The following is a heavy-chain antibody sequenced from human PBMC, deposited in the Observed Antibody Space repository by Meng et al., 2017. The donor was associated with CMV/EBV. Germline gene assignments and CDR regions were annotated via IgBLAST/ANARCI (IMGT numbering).Heavy chain of an antibody. CDR3: ARGRAAAVALFDY. CDR2: INWNGGST. V-gene: IGHV3-20*01. CDR1: GFTFDDYV. J-gene: IGHJ4*02. D-gene: IGHD6-19*01. Sequence: SYGFTFDDYVMSWVRQAPGKGLEWVSGINWNGGSTGYADSVKGRFTISRDNAKNSLYLQMNSLRAEDTALYHCARGRAAAVALFDYWGQGTLVTVSS.